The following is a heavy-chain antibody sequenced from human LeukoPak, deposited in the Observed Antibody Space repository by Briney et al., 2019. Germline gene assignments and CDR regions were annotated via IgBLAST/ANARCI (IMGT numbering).Heavy chain of an antibody. V-gene: IGHV4-61*02. CDR1: GGSISSGSYS. D-gene: IGHD3-3*01. Sequence: SETLSLTCTVSGGSISSGSYSWSWIRQPAGKGLEWIGRIYTSGSTNYNPSLKSRVTISVDTSKNQFSLKLSSVTAADTAVYYCARDLYDFWSGYYGYWGQGTLVTVSS. J-gene: IGHJ4*02. CDR3: ARDLYDFWSGYYGY. CDR2: IYTSGST.